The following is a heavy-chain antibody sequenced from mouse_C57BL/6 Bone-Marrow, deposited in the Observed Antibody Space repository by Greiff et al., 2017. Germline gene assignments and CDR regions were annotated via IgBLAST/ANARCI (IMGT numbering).Heavy chain of an antibody. D-gene: IGHD1-1*01. CDR2: IYPSDSGT. CDR1: GYTFTSYW. V-gene: IGHV1-61*01. CDR3: ARNPYYYGSSLGY. J-gene: IGHJ2*01. Sequence: QVQLQQPGAELVRPGSSVKLSCKASGYTFTSYWMDWVKQRPGQGLEWIGNIYPSDSGTHYNQKFKDKATLTVDKSSSTAYMQLSSLTSEDSAVYYCARNPYYYGSSLGYWGQGTTLTVSS.